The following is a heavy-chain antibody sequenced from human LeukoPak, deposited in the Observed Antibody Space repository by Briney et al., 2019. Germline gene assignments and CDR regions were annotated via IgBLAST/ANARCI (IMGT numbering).Heavy chain of an antibody. D-gene: IGHD1-20*01. J-gene: IGHJ4*02. CDR1: GFTFSSYS. Sequence: PGGSLRLSCAASGFTFSSYSMNWVRQAPGKGMEWVSSISSSSSYIYYADSVKGRFTISRDNAKNSLYLQMNSLRAEDTAVYYCARTYNWNVMYYFDYWGQGTLVTVSS. V-gene: IGHV3-21*01. CDR3: ARTYNWNVMYYFDY. CDR2: ISSSSSYI.